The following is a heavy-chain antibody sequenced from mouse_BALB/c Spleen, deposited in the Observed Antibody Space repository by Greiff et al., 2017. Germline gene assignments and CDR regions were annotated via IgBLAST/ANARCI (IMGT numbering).Heavy chain of an antibody. CDR2: ISSGGSYT. J-gene: IGHJ4*01. D-gene: IGHD4-1*01. CDR3: ARQGDLGAMDY. V-gene: IGHV5-6*02. Sequence: EVMLVESGGDLVKPGGSLKLSCAASGFTFSSYGMSWVRQTPDKRLEWVATISSGGSYTYYPDSVKGRFTISRDNAKNTLYLQMSSLKSEDTAMYYCARQGDLGAMDYWGQGTSVTVSS. CDR1: GFTFSSYG.